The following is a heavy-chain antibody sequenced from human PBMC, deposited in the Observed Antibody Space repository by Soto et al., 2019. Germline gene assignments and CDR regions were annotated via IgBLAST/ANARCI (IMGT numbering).Heavy chain of an antibody. Sequence: PSETLSLTCTVSGGSISSGGYYWSWIRQPPGKGLEWIGFISYSGSAYYNPSLKSRVTISVDTSKNQFSLNLSFVTAADTAVYYCATMGTPATGLYYFDYWGRGTLVTVSS. V-gene: IGHV4-30-4*01. CDR3: ATMGTPATGLYYFDY. D-gene: IGHD2-15*01. CDR1: GGSISSGGYY. CDR2: ISYSGSA. J-gene: IGHJ4*02.